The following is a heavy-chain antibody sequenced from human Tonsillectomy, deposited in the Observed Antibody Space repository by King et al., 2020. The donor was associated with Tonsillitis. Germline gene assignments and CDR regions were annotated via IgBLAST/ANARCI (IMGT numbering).Heavy chain of an antibody. J-gene: IGHJ4*02. Sequence: EVQLVESGGGLVKPGGSLRLSCAATGFTFSNYNMNWVRQAPGKGLEWFSSIRGSLSYIYYADSVMRRFTISRDNAKNSLYLQMNSLRAEDTAVYYCARAHYYDSSDYYFFDYWGQGTLVTVSS. D-gene: IGHD3-22*01. CDR2: IRGSLSYI. CDR1: GFTFSNYN. CDR3: ARAHYYDSSDYYFFDY. V-gene: IGHV3-21*01.